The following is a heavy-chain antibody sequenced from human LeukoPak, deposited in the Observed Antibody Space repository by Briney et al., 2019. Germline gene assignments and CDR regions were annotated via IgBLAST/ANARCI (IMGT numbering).Heavy chain of an antibody. V-gene: IGHV4-59*08. CDR2: MHHSGST. J-gene: IGHJ5*02. Sequence: PSETLSLACTVSGGSIRSYYWSWIRQPPGKGLEWIGYMHHSGSTKHNPYLKSRVTISVDTSKSQFSLKLSSVTAADTAVYYCARHAAVEGSSGWSPLWWFDPWGQGTLVTVSS. D-gene: IGHD6-19*01. CDR1: GGSIRSYY. CDR3: ARHAAVEGSSGWSPLWWFDP.